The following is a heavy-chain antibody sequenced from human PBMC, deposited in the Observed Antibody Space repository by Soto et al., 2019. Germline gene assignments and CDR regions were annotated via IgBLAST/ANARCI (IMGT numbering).Heavy chain of an antibody. CDR1: GFSFSSYD. CDR3: ARGSIVATDYYFYGMDV. V-gene: IGHV3-13*05. CDR2: IGTAGDP. J-gene: IGHJ6*02. D-gene: IGHD5-12*01. Sequence: LRLSFAASGFSFSSYDMHWVRQATGKGLEWVSAIGTAGDPYYPGSVKGRFTISRENAKNSLYLQMNSLRAGDTAVYYCARGSIVATDYYFYGMDVWGQGTTVTVSS.